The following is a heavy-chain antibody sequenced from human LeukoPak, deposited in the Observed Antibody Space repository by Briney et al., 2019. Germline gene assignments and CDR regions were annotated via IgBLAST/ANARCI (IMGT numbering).Heavy chain of an antibody. Sequence: ASVRVSCKASGYTFTSYYMHWGRQAPGQGLEWMGIINPSGGSTSYAQKFQGRVTMTRDTSTSTVYMELSSLRSEDTAVYYCAREVAVAQNYDYWGQGTLVTVSS. D-gene: IGHD6-19*01. V-gene: IGHV1-46*01. CDR3: AREVAVAQNYDY. CDR2: INPSGGST. J-gene: IGHJ4*02. CDR1: GYTFTSYY.